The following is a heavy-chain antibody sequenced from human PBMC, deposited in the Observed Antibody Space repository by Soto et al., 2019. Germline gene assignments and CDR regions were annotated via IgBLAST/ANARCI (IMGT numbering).Heavy chain of an antibody. Sequence: PSETLSLTCTVSGGSVSSGSYYWSWIRQPPGKGLEWIGYIYYSGSTNYNPSLKSRVTISVDTSKNQFSLKLSSVTAADTAVYYCASINYYDTSGYYYLGQGTLVTVSS. CDR2: IYYSGST. D-gene: IGHD3-22*01. J-gene: IGHJ4*02. V-gene: IGHV4-61*01. CDR3: ASINYYDTSGYYY. CDR1: GGSVSSGSYY.